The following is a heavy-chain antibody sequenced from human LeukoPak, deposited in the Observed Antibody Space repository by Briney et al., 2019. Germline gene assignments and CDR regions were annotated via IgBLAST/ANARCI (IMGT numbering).Heavy chain of an antibody. CDR2: IKQDGSEK. D-gene: IGHD6-19*01. J-gene: IGHJ4*02. V-gene: IGHV3-7*01. CDR3: ARALSQQWLVSARYLGFDY. Sequence: GGSLRLSCAASGFTFSSYWMSWVRQAPGKGLEWVANIKQDGSEKYYVDSVKGRFTISRDNAKNSLYLQMNSLRAEDTAVYYCARALSQQWLVSARYLGFDYWGQGTLVTVSS. CDR1: GFTFSSYW.